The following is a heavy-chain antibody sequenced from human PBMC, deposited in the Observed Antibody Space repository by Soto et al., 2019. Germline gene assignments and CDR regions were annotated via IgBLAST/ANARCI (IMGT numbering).Heavy chain of an antibody. V-gene: IGHV3-23*01. CDR2: ISGSGGST. D-gene: IGHD5-12*01. CDR3: AKDINYSGYAFFDYFDY. CDR1: GFTFSSYA. J-gene: IGHJ4*02. Sequence: GGSLRLSCAASGFTFSSYAMSWVRQAPGKGLEWVSAISGSGGSTYYADSVKGRFTISRDNSKNTLYLQMNSLRAEDTAVYYCAKDINYSGYAFFDYFDYWGQGTLVTVSS.